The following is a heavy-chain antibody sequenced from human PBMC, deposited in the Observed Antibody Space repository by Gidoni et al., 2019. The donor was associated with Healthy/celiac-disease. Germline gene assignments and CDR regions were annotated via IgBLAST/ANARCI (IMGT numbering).Heavy chain of an antibody. CDR2: INTNTGNP. D-gene: IGHD3-22*01. CDR3: ARDLSSDNYYDSSGYYHFDY. J-gene: IGHJ4*02. CDR1: GYTFTSYA. Sequence: QVQLVQSGSELQKPGASVKVSCKASGYTFTSYAMHWVRQAPGQGLEWMGWINTNTGNPTYAQGFTGRFVFSLDTSVSTAYLQISSLKAEDTAVYYCARDLSSDNYYDSSGYYHFDYWGQGTLVTVSS. V-gene: IGHV7-4-1*02.